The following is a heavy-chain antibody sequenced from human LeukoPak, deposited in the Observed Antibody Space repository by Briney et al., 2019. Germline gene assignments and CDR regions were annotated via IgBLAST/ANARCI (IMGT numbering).Heavy chain of an antibody. CDR2: INPAGSET. CDR1: GFSFSAYW. D-gene: IGHD1-26*01. CDR3: ARDGVGAIGWYFDL. J-gene: IGHJ2*01. V-gene: IGHV3-7*01. Sequence: GGSLRLSCAASGFSFSAYWMTWVRQAPGTGLEWVANINPAGSETYYVDPVKGRFSISRDNAKNLVYLQMNSLRAEDTAVYYCARDGVGAIGWYFDLWGRGILVTVSS.